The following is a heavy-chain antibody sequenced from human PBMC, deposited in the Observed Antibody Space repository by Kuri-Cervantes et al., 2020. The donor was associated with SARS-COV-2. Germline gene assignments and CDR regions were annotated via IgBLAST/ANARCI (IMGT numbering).Heavy chain of an antibody. CDR1: GGSISSYY. CDR3: ARDFRRGFATGETRSDP. D-gene: IGHD2-8*02. Sequence: SETLSLTCTVSGGSISSYYWSWIRQPPGKGLEWIGYIYYSGSTNYNPSLKSRVTISVDTSKNQFSLKLSSVTAADTAVYYCARDFRRGFATGETRSDPWGQGTLVTVSS. CDR2: IYYSGST. V-gene: IGHV4-59*01. J-gene: IGHJ5*02.